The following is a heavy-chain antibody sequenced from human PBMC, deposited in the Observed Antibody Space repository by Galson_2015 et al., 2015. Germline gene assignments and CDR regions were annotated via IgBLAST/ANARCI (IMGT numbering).Heavy chain of an antibody. CDR2: TYYRSKWYN. J-gene: IGHJ4*02. D-gene: IGHD6-19*01. V-gene: IGHV6-1*01. Sequence: CAISGDSVSSHSAAWNWIRQSPSRGLEWLGRTYYRSKWYNDYAVSVKSRITINPDTSKNQFSLQLNSVTPEDTAVYYCAREMFSSGWPRFDYWGQGTLVTVSS. CDR1: GDSVSSHSAA. CDR3: AREMFSSGWPRFDY.